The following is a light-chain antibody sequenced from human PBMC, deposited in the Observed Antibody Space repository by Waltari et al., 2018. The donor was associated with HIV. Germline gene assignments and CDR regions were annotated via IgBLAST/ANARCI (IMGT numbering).Light chain of an antibody. Sequence: QSVLRQPPSASGTPGQRVTIPCSGGRYHIGSHSVSWYQQLPGMPPHPLTSATTQRPAGVPDRFSGAKSGTSASLAISGLQSEDEADYYCAAWDDNLNALFGGGTKLTVL. CDR3: AAWDDNLNAL. CDR2: ATT. J-gene: IGLJ2*01. CDR1: RYHIGSHS. V-gene: IGLV1-44*01.